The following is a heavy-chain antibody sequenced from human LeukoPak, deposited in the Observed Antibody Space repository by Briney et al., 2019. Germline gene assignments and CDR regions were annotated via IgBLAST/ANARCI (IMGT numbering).Heavy chain of an antibody. V-gene: IGHV7-4-1*02. J-gene: IGHJ3*02. CDR3: ARGYSNGYYYHAFDI. CDR1: GYSFTSYA. CDR2: INTNTGNP. D-gene: IGHD3-22*01. Sequence: ASVKVSCKASGYSFTSYAMYWVRQAPGQGLECMGWINTNTGNPMYVQGFTGRFVFSLDTSVSTAFLQISSLKAEGTAVYYCARGYSNGYYYHAFDIWGQGTMVTVSS.